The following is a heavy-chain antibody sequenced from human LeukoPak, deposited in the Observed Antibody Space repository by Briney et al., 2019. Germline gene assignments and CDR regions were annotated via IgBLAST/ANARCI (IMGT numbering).Heavy chain of an antibody. CDR3: ARANTVTTVYFDY. J-gene: IGHJ4*02. V-gene: IGHV3-7*01. D-gene: IGHD4-17*01. Sequence: GGSLRLSCAASGFTFSSYWMSWVRQAPGKGLEWVANIKQDGSEKYYVDSVKGRFTISRDNAKNSLYLQMNSLRAEDTAVYYCARANTVTTVYFDYWGQGTLVTVSS. CDR2: IKQDGSEK. CDR1: GFTFSSYW.